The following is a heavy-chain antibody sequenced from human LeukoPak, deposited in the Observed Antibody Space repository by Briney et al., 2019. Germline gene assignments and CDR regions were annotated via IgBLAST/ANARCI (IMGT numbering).Heavy chain of an antibody. D-gene: IGHD5-18*01. V-gene: IGHV1-69*05. CDR3: ARAVSVGDTAIVL. J-gene: IGHJ4*02. Sequence: SVKVSCKASGGTFSSCAISWVRQAPGQGLEWMGRIIPIFGTANYAQKFQGRVTITTDESTSTAYMELSSLRSEDTAVYYCARAVSVGDTAIVLWGQGTLVTVSS. CDR2: IIPIFGTA. CDR1: GGTFSSCA.